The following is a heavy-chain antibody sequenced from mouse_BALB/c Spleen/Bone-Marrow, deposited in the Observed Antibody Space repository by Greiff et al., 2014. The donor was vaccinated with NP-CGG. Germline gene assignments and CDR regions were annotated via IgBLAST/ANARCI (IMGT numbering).Heavy chain of an antibody. Sequence: ESGPGLAKPSQSLSLTCSVTGYSITSGYYWNWIRQFPGNKLEWMGYISYDGSDNYNPSLKNRISITRDTSKNQFFLKLNSVTTEDTATYYCAREGEDYYAMDYWGQGTSVTVSS. CDR3: AREGEDYYAMDY. J-gene: IGHJ4*01. V-gene: IGHV3-6*02. CDR1: GYSITSGYY. CDR2: ISYDGSD.